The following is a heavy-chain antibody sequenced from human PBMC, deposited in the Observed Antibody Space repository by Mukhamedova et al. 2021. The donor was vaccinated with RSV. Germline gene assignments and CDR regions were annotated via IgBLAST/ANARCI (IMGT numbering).Heavy chain of an antibody. CDR3: AVIAAAGTPWVVDY. CDR2: HSGST. V-gene: IGHV4-34*01. D-gene: IGHD6-13*01. J-gene: IGHJ4*02. Sequence: HSGSTNYNPSLKRRVTISVDTSKNQFSLKLSSVTAADTAVYYCAVIAAAGTPWVVDYWGQGTLVTVSS.